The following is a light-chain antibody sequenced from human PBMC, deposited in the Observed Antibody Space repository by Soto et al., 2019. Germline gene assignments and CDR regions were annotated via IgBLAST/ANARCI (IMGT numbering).Light chain of an antibody. CDR1: QTVKNN. J-gene: IGKJ1*01. Sequence: DIQMTQSPSSVSASVGDSVSFACQSSQTVKNNVNWYQHKRGKAPKLLISGSSNLQNGVPPRFSGSRTGTDFTLTTNSLQPEDAATYYCQQTYRHPRTFGQGTSVDIK. V-gene: IGKV1-39*01. CDR3: QQTYRHPRT. CDR2: GSS.